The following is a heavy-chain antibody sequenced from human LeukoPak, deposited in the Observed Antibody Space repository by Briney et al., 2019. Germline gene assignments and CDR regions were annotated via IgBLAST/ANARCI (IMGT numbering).Heavy chain of an antibody. CDR1: GYTFTDYY. D-gene: IGHD4-17*01. CDR2: VSPNSGAT. V-gene: IGHV1-2*02. J-gene: IGHJ4*02. CDR3: ARAGTPTVSHYFDY. Sequence: ASVKVSCKASGYTFTDYYIHWVRQAPGQGLEWTGWVSPNSGATTYARKCQGRVTMTRDTSITSAYMELSRLTSDDTAVYYCARAGTPTVSHYFDYWGQGTLVTVSS.